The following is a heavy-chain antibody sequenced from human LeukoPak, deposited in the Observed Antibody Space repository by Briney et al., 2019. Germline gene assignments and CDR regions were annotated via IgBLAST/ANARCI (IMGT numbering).Heavy chain of an antibody. V-gene: IGHV4-39*01. CDR1: GGSISSSSYY. Sequence: SETLSLTCTVSGGSISSSSYYWGWVRQPPGKGLEWIGSIYYSGSTYYNPSLKSRVTISVDTSKNQFSLKLSSVTAADTAVYYCARWRHIAAAGFDYWGQGALVTVSS. CDR3: ARWRHIAAAGFDY. D-gene: IGHD6-13*01. CDR2: IYYSGST. J-gene: IGHJ4*02.